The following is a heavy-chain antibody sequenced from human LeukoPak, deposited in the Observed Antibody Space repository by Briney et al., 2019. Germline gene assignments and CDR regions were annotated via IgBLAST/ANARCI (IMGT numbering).Heavy chain of an antibody. J-gene: IGHJ4*02. CDR3: ARVLVDCSGGSCYYFDY. CDR1: GGSISSSNW. Sequence: SETLSLTCAVSGGSISSSNWWSWVRQPPGKGLEWIGYIYYSGSPYSNPSLKSRLTISVDTSKNQFSLKLSSVTAADTAVYYCARVLVDCSGGSCYYFDYWGQGTLVTVSS. V-gene: IGHV4-30-4*01. D-gene: IGHD2-15*01. CDR2: IYYSGSP.